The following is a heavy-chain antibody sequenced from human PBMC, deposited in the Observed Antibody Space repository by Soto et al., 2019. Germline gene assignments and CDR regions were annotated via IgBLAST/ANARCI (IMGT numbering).Heavy chain of an antibody. J-gene: IGHJ4*02. CDR3: ASSFSFSNDY. D-gene: IGHD3-16*02. CDR2: IWYDGSNK. CDR1: GFTFSIYG. V-gene: IGHV3-33*01. Sequence: GGSLRLSCAASGFTFSIYGMHWVRQAPGKGLEWVAVIWYDGSNKYYADSVKGRFTIPRDNSKNTLYLQMNNLRAEDTAVYYCASSFSFSNDYWGQGTLVTVS.